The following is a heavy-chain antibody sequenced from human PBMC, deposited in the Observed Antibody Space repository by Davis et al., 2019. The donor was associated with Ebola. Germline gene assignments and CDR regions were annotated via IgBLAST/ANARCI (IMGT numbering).Heavy chain of an antibody. CDR3: AKDKGFWVPPDWFGP. Sequence: GESLKISCVASGFTFSQYAMNWVRQAPGKGLEWVASISGSGNTTYYADSVQGRFTISRDNSKNTLSLQMNSVRGEDTAVYYCAKDKGFWVPPDWFGPWGQGVQVTVSS. CDR2: ISGSGNTT. CDR1: GFTFSQYA. V-gene: IGHV3-23*01. J-gene: IGHJ5*02. D-gene: IGHD3-16*01.